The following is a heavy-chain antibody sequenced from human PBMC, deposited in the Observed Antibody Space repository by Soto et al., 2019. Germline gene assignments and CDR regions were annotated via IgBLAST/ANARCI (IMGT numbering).Heavy chain of an antibody. CDR2: INHNGDS. CDR3: ARVTRFPDAFDI. J-gene: IGHJ3*02. V-gene: IGHV4-34*01. Sequence: QVHLQQWGAGLLKPSETLSLTCGVYGGSFGTSYWAWIRQSPEKGLEWIGEINHNGDSNYNPSLKMRVTISLYMSENQFSLKLTPWAAADTAVYYCARVTRFPDAFDIWGQGTPVIVSS. CDR1: GGSFGTSY.